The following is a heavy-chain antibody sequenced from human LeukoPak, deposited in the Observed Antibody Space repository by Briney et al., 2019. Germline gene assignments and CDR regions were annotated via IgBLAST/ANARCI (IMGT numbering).Heavy chain of an antibody. J-gene: IGHJ2*01. Sequence: SETLSLTCTVSGGSIIGDYWSWIRQPPGRGLEFIAYVHHSGTTNYNPSLKSRGTISIDTSNDQVSLRLSSVTAADTAVYYCARLARTVVQAVTYHYLDLSGRGTLVRVSS. CDR2: VHHSGTT. V-gene: IGHV4-59*08. CDR3: ARLARTVVQAVTYHYLDL. CDR1: GGSIIGDY. D-gene: IGHD4-23*01.